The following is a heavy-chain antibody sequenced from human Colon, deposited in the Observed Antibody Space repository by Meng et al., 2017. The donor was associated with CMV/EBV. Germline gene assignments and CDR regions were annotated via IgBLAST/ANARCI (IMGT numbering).Heavy chain of an antibody. J-gene: IGHJ1*01. V-gene: IGHV3-21*06. CDR3: LILLNGYFLH. CDR2: IDSSGTYK. Sequence: EVQVAXSXXXXXKPXDXXTLSCVVSGIDFSSYSMAWVRQGPGKGLDWVSSIDSSGTYKYYADSVTGRFTSSRDNAENSLHLQMNSLRVEDTAVYFCLILLNGYFLHWGQGTLVTVSS. D-gene: IGHD2-8*01. CDR1: GIDFSSYS.